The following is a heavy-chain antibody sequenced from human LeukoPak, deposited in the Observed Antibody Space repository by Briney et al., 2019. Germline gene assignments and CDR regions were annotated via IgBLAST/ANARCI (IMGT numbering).Heavy chain of an antibody. J-gene: IGHJ4*02. D-gene: IGHD6-13*01. Sequence: SETLSLTCTVSGGSIRSSYYYWGWIRQPPGKGLEWIGSIYDSGSTYYNPSLKSRVTISVDTSKNQFSLKLNSVTAADTAVYYCARLSSSYDYWGQGTLVTVSS. CDR3: ARLSSSYDY. V-gene: IGHV4-39*01. CDR2: IYDSGST. CDR1: GGSIRSSYYY.